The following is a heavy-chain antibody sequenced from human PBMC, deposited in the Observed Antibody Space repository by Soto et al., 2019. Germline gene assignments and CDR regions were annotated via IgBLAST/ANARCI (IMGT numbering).Heavy chain of an antibody. V-gene: IGHV3-30*04. CDR2: ISYDGSNK. Sequence: GGSLRLSCAASGFTFSSYAMHWVRQAPGKGLEWVAVISYDGSNKYYADSVKGRFTISRDNSKNTLYLQMNSLRAEDTAVYYCARDYGSSSSPWFDPWGQGTLVTVSS. CDR3: ARDYGSSSSPWFDP. CDR1: GFTFSSYA. D-gene: IGHD6-6*01. J-gene: IGHJ5*02.